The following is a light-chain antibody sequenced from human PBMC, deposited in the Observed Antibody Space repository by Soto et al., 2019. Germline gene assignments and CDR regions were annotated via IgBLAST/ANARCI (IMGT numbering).Light chain of an antibody. Sequence: QSALTQPASVSGSPGQSITISCTGTSSDVGRYNLVSWYQQHPGKAPKLMIYEGSKRPSGVSNRFSGSKSGNTASLTISGLQAEDEADYYCCSYAGSSTFAFGTGTKLTVL. CDR1: SSDVGRYNL. CDR3: CSYAGSSTFA. CDR2: EGS. J-gene: IGLJ1*01. V-gene: IGLV2-23*03.